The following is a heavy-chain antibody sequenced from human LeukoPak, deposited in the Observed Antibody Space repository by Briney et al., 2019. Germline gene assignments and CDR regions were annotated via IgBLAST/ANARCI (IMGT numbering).Heavy chain of an antibody. CDR1: GGSIISGIYY. Sequence: SETLSLTCTVSGGSIISGIYYWSWIRQPAGEGLEWIGRGYTSGSTDYNPSLESRVTVSIDTSKNQFSLKLTSVTAADTAVYYCAREKFVDVATTTRSFILDYWGRGTPVAVSS. CDR3: AREKFVDVATTTRSFILDY. D-gene: IGHD1-1*01. CDR2: GYTSGST. J-gene: IGHJ4*02. V-gene: IGHV4-61*02.